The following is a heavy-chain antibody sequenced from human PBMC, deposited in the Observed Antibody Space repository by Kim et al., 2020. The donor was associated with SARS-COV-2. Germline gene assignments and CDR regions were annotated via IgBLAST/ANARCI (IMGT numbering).Heavy chain of an antibody. D-gene: IGHD4-17*01. J-gene: IGHJ6*02. CDR1: GGTFSSYA. CDR2: IIPIFGTA. Sequence: SVKVSCKASGGTFSSYAISWVRQAPGQGLEWMGGIIPIFGTANYAQKFQGRVTITADESTSTAYMELSSLRSEDTAVYYCATTATVTTELYYYGMDVWGQGTTVTVSS. V-gene: IGHV1-69*13. CDR3: ATTATVTTELYYYGMDV.